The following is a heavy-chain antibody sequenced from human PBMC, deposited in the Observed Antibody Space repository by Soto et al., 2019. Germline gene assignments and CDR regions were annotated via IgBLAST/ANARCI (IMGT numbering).Heavy chain of an antibody. CDR2: ISNSGGFT. CDR3: ARVERGSYLDY. Sequence: QVQVVESGGGLVKPGGSLRVSCAASGFTFSDFYMTWIRQALGKGLEWVSYISNSGGFTNYADSVKGRFTISRDNAKNSLYLQMNSLRADDTAVYYCARVERGSYLDYWGLGTLVTVSS. D-gene: IGHD1-26*01. J-gene: IGHJ4*02. CDR1: GFTFSDFY. V-gene: IGHV3-11*05.